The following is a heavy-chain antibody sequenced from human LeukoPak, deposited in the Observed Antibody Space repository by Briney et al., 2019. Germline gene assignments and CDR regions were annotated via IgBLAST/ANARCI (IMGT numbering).Heavy chain of an antibody. CDR1: GFTFSSYG. Sequence: GRSLRLSCAASGFTFSSYGMHWVRQAPGKGLEWVAVISYDGSNKYYADSVKGRFTISRDNSKNTLYLQMNSLRAEDTAVYYCAKDLRWGSMRQRDWFDPWGQGTLVTVSS. CDR3: AKDLRWGSMRQRDWFDP. D-gene: IGHD3-22*01. CDR2: ISYDGSNK. V-gene: IGHV3-30*18. J-gene: IGHJ5*02.